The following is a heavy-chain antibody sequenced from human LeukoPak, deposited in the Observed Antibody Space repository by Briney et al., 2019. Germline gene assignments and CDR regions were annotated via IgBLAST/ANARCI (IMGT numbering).Heavy chain of an antibody. Sequence: GGSLRLSCAASGFTFSSYWMSWVRQAPGKGLEWVANIKQDGSEKYYVDSVKGRFTISRDNAKNSLYLQMNSLRAEDTAVYYCARDSMVRGVISEYYFDYWGQGTLVTVSP. D-gene: IGHD3-10*01. CDR2: IKQDGSEK. J-gene: IGHJ4*02. CDR1: GFTFSSYW. V-gene: IGHV3-7*01. CDR3: ARDSMVRGVISEYYFDY.